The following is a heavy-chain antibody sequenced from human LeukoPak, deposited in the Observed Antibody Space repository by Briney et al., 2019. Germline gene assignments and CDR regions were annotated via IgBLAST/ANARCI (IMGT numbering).Heavy chain of an antibody. Sequence: PGGSLRLSCAASGYTFGSYAMQRVRQAPGKGLEWVSLIGWDGSYTYYADSVKGRFTISRDNSKNSLSLEMNNLRPEDTALYYCGRERRGLYIEVWGKGTTVTVSS. J-gene: IGHJ6*03. CDR2: IGWDGSYT. CDR1: GYTFGSYA. D-gene: IGHD3-10*01. CDR3: GRERRGLYIEV. V-gene: IGHV3-43D*04.